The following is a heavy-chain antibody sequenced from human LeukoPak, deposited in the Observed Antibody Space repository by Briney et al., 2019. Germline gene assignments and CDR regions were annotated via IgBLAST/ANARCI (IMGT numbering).Heavy chain of an antibody. Sequence: GGSPSLSCAASGFSFSRFWMTWVGQAPGKGPEWVASIGEDGSERYYVDSVKGRFTISRDNAQNSLFLQMTSLRAEDTAIYYCARHPDVGTVDYCRQRTLVSVSS. CDR2: IGEDGSER. CDR3: ARHPDVGTVDY. V-gene: IGHV3-7*05. D-gene: IGHD4-17*01. CDR1: GFSFSRFW. J-gene: IGHJ4*02.